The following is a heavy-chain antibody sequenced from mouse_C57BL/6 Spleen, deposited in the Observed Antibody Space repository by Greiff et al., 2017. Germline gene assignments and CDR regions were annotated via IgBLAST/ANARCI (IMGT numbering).Heavy chain of an antibody. CDR1: GYTFTSYW. CDR3: ARREGYYFDY. Sequence: QVQLQQPGAELVMPGASVKLSCKASGYTFTSYWMHWVKQRPGQGLEWIGEIDPSDSYNNYNQKFKGKSTLTVDKSSSTAYMQLSSLTSEDSAVYYCARREGYYFDYWGQGTTLTVSS. V-gene: IGHV1-69*01. J-gene: IGHJ2*01. CDR2: IDPSDSYN.